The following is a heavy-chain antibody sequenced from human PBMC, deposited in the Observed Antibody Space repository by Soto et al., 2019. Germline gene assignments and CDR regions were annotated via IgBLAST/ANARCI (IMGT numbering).Heavy chain of an antibody. CDR3: AKDPAQDYYYGMDV. CDR1: GFTFDDYT. J-gene: IGHJ6*02. V-gene: IGHV3-43*01. CDR2: ISWDGGST. D-gene: IGHD2-2*01. Sequence: GGSLRLSCAASGFTFDDYTMHWVRQAPGKGLEWVSLISWDGGSTYYADSVKGRFTISRDNSKNSLYLQMNSLRTEDTALYYCAKDPAQDYYYGMDVWGQGTTVTVSS.